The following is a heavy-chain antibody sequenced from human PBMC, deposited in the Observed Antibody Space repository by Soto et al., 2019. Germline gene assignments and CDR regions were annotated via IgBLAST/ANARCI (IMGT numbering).Heavy chain of an antibody. CDR3: ARGRRSSGWYLFDP. J-gene: IGHJ5*02. CDR1: GYTFTGYY. V-gene: IGHV1-2*04. Sequence: GASVKVSCKASGYTFTGYYMHWVRQAPGQGLEWMGWINPNSGGTNYAQKFQGWVTMTRDTSISTAYMELSRLRSDDTAVYYCARGRRSSGWYLFDPWGQGTLVTVSS. CDR2: INPNSGGT. D-gene: IGHD6-19*01.